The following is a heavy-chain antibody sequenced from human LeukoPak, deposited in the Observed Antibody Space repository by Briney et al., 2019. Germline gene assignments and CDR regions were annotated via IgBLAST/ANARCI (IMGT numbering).Heavy chain of an antibody. J-gene: IGHJ6*02. CDR2: IYSGGST. CDR1: GFTVSSNY. Sequence: GGSLRLSCAASGFTVSSNYMSWVRQAPGKGLEWVSVIYSGGSTYYADSVKGRFTISRDNSKNTLYLQMNSLRAEDTAVYYCARGYCTGNNCRPYYYYGMDVWGQGTTVTVSS. CDR3: ARGYCTGNNCRPYYYYGMDV. D-gene: IGHD2-8*02. V-gene: IGHV3-53*01.